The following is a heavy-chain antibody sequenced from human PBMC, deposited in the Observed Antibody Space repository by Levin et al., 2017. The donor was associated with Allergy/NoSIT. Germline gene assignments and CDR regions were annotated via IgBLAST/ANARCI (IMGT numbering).Heavy chain of an antibody. CDR1: GFSFSSQA. V-gene: IGHV3-23*01. Sequence: GGSLRLSCAASGFSFSSQAISWVRQAPGKGLEWVSAISGSGSRTYYADSVKGRFTISRDNSKNTLYLQLNSLRAEDTAVYYCAKEAAGGSFADYWGQGTLVTV. D-gene: IGHD1-26*01. J-gene: IGHJ4*02. CDR2: ISGSGSRT. CDR3: AKEAAGGSFADY.